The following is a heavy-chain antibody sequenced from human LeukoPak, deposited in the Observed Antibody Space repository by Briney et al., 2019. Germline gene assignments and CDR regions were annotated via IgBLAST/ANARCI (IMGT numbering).Heavy chain of an antibody. V-gene: IGHV3-53*01. Sequence: GGSLRLSCAASGFTIDDYGMSWVRQAPGKELEWGSVIYTGGGRYYADSVRGRFTISRDTSKNMVLLQRNSLRVEDTAVYYCARGIDYWGRGTLVTVSS. J-gene: IGHJ4*02. CDR1: GFTIDDYG. CDR2: IYTGGGR. CDR3: ARGIDY.